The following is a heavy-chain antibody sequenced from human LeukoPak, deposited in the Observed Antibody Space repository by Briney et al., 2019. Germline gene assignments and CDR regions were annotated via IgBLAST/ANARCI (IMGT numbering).Heavy chain of an antibody. CDR3: ARGGGHSYGFVFDP. V-gene: IGHV4-34*01. CDR2: INHSGST. D-gene: IGHD5-18*01. Sequence: SETLSLTCAVYGGSFSGYYWSWTRQPPGKGLEWIGEINHSGSTNYNPSLKSRVTISVDTSKNQFSLKLSSVTAADTAVYYCARGGGHSYGFVFDPWGQGTLVTVSS. J-gene: IGHJ5*02. CDR1: GGSFSGYY.